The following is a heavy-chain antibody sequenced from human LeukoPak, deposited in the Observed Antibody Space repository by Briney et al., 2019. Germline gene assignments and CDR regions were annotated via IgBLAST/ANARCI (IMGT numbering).Heavy chain of an antibody. CDR2: ITPKSGDT. CDR3: ARVRLADERAWAY. D-gene: IGHD3-3*02. Sequence: GASVKVSCKASGYTFSHFYIHWVRQAPGQGLEYVGWITPKSGDTYSPQRFQGRVTMTRDASISTAYMELSSLRSDDTAFYFCARVRLADERAWAYWGQGTLVTVSS. CDR1: GYTFSHFY. J-gene: IGHJ4*02. V-gene: IGHV1-2*02.